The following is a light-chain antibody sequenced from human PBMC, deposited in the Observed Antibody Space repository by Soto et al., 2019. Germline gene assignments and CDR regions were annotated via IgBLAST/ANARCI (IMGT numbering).Light chain of an antibody. J-gene: IGKJ2*01. CDR2: SAS. CDR3: QQYDNSPMYT. V-gene: IGKV3-20*01. Sequence: EIVLTQSPGTLSLSPGERATLSCRASQSVSSRYLAWYQQKPGQAPRLLIFSASSRSTGIPDRFSGSGSGTDFTLTISRLEPEDLAVYYCQQYDNSPMYTFGQGTKLEIK. CDR1: QSVSSRY.